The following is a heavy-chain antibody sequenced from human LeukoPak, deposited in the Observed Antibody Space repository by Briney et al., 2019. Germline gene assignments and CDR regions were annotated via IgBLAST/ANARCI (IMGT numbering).Heavy chain of an antibody. CDR1: GFTFSSYA. J-gene: IGHJ5*02. V-gene: IGHV3-30-3*02. CDR2: ISYDGSNK. D-gene: IGHD6-13*01. Sequence: GGSLRLSCAASGFTFSSYAMHWVRQAPGKGLEWVAVISYDGSNKYYADSVKGRFTISRDNSKNTLYLQMNSLRAEDTAVYYCAKSRIAAAGTGDWFDPWGQGTLVTVSS. CDR3: AKSRIAAAGTGDWFDP.